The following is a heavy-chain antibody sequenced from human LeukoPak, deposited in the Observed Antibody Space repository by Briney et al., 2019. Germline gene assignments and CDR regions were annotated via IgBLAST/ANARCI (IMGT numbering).Heavy chain of an antibody. D-gene: IGHD2-2*01. CDR2: ISSSSSYI. J-gene: IGHJ5*02. Sequence: GGSLRLSCAASGFTFSSYSMNWVRQAPGKGLEWVSSISSSSSYIYYADSVKGRFTISRDNAKNSLYLQMNSLRAEDTAVCYCARDRSSTSSYWFDPWGQGTLVTVSS. CDR3: ARDRSSTSSYWFDP. V-gene: IGHV3-21*01. CDR1: GFTFSSYS.